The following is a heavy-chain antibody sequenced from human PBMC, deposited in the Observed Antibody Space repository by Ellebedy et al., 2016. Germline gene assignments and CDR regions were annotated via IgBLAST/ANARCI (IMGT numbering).Heavy chain of an antibody. D-gene: IGHD6-13*01. Sequence: QGRVTMTTDTSTSTAYMELTSLRSEDTAVYYCARTISSSWYEYFDFWGQGTLVTVSS. J-gene: IGHJ4*02. V-gene: IGHV1-18*01. CDR3: ARTISSSWYEYFDF.